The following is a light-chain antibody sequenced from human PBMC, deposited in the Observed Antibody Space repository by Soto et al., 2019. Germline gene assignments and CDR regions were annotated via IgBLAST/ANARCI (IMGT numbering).Light chain of an antibody. V-gene: IGLV2-8*01. CDR1: SSDVGYYDY. CDR3: SSYAGSNNFV. J-gene: IGLJ1*01. CDR2: EVT. Sequence: QSALTQPPPASGFPGQSVTISCTGTSSDVGYYDYVSWYQQHPGKAPKLVIYEVTKRPSGVPDRVSASKSGNTASLTVSGLRAEDEADYYCSSYAGSNNFVFGSGTKLTVL.